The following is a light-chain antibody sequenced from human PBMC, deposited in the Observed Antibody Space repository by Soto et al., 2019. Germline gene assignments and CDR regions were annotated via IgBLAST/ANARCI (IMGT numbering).Light chain of an antibody. Sequence: DIQMTQSPSSLSASVGDRVTITCRASQDISNYLAWFQQKPGKAPKSLVYAASSLLSGVPSKFSGSGSGTGFTLTISCLQPEDFATYYCQQYKSYPLTFGGGTKVEI. V-gene: IGKV1-16*02. J-gene: IGKJ4*01. CDR2: AAS. CDR1: QDISNY. CDR3: QQYKSYPLT.